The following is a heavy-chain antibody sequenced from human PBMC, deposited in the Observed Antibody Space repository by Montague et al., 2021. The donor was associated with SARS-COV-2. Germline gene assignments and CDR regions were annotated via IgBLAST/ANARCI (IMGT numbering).Heavy chain of an antibody. CDR3: AKQPGAGALVYWYFDL. CDR2: IFGSGAGT. CDR1: GFAFNNYA. J-gene: IGHJ2*01. V-gene: IGHV3-23*01. Sequence: SLRLSCAASGFAFNNYAMSWVRQAPGKGLEWVSAIFGSGAGTYYADSVKGRFTISRDNSKNTLYLQMNSLKAEDTAKYYCAKQPGAGALVYWYFDLWGRGTVVGVSS. D-gene: IGHD3-10*01.